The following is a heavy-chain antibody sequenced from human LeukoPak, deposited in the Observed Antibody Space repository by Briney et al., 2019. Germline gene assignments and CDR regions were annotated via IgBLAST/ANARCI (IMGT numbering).Heavy chain of an antibody. CDR2: INPSGGST. J-gene: IGHJ4*02. V-gene: IGHV1-46*01. D-gene: IGHD2-15*01. CDR3: ARDLGGPTAPFVY. Sequence: ASVKISCKASGYTFTRYYIHWVRQAPGQGLEWMGIINPSGGSTSYAQKFQGRVTMTRDTSTSTVYMELSSLRSEDTAVYYCARDLGGPTAPFVYWGQGTLVTVSS. CDR1: GYTFTRYY.